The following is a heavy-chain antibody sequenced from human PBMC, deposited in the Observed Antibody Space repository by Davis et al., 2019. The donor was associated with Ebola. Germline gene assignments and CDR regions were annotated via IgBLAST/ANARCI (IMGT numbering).Heavy chain of an antibody. CDR1: GYTFTSYA. J-gene: IGHJ4*02. CDR2: INAGNGNT. V-gene: IGHV1-3*01. Sequence: ASVKVSCKASGYTFTSYAMHWVRQAPGQRLEWMGWINAGNGNTKYSQKFQGRVTITRDTSASTAYMELSSLRSEDTAVYYCARLCSSSCPNDYWGQGTLVTVSS. CDR3: ARLCSSSCPNDY. D-gene: IGHD6-13*01.